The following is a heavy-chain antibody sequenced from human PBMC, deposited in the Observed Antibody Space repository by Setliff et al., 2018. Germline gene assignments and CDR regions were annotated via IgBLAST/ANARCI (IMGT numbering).Heavy chain of an antibody. Sequence: PGESLKISCTGSGYSFTTYWISWVRQMPGKGPEWVGRIDPTDSYTNYNPSFQGRITISADKSVNTVYVQWSSLKASDTAMYYWAKKKYGDYDDENYYDLDVCGKGTMVTVSS. J-gene: IGHJ6*03. D-gene: IGHD4-17*01. V-gene: IGHV5-10-1*01. CDR3: AKKKYGDYDDENYYDLDV. CDR2: IDPTDSYT. CDR1: GYSFTTYW.